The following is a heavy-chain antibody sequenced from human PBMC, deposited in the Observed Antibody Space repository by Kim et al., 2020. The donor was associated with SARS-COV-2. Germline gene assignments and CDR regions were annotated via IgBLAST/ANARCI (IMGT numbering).Heavy chain of an antibody. V-gene: IGHV3-74*01. J-gene: IGHJ4*02. CDR2: IKSDGSST. D-gene: IGHD3-10*01. Sequence: GGSLRLSCAASGLTFSNYWMYWVRQDPGKGLVWVSRIKSDGSSTGYADSVKGRFTISRDNAKNTLNLQMNSLRAEDTAVYYCARERGPLDYWGQGTLVTVSS. CDR1: GLTFSNYW. CDR3: ARERGPLDY.